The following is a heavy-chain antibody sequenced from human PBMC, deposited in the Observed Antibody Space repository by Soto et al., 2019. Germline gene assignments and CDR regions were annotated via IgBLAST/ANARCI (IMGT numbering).Heavy chain of an antibody. V-gene: IGHV3-72*01. CDR1: GFTFSDYY. J-gene: IGHJ4*02. CDR3: AKEATNDQWELLHFDS. Sequence: VQLVESGGGLVKPGGSLRLSCAASGFTFSDYYMSWIRQAPGKGLEWLGRIRNKANGYTTEYAASVKGRITISRDDSKNSLFLQVTNLKIEDTAVYFCAKEATNDQWELLHFDSWGQGNLVTVSS. CDR2: IRNKANGYTT. D-gene: IGHD1-26*01.